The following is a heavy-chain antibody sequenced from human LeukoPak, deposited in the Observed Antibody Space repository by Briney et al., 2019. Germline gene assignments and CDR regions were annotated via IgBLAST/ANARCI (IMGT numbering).Heavy chain of an antibody. V-gene: IGHV3-30*02. CDR1: GFTFSSYG. Sequence: PGGSLRLSCAASGFTFSSYGMHWVRQAPGKGLEWVAFIRYDGSNKYYADSVKGRFTISRDNSENTLYLQMNSLRAEDTAVYYCAKDTYDILTGPTGYWGQGTLVTVSS. CDR2: IRYDGSNK. D-gene: IGHD3-9*01. CDR3: AKDTYDILTGPTGY. J-gene: IGHJ4*02.